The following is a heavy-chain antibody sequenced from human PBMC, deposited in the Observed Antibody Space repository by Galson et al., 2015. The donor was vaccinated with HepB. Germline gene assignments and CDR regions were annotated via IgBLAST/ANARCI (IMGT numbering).Heavy chain of an antibody. V-gene: IGHV1-18*01. J-gene: IGHJ6*02. CDR2: ISGYDGST. Sequence: SVKVSCKASGYSFTSYGISWLRQAPGQGLEWMGWISGYDGSTNYPQTLQGRVIMTTDRSTNTGYMEVRSLRSDDTAIYYCARDSRLELRLNNYYYYGMDVWGQETTVTVSS. CDR1: GYSFTSYG. D-gene: IGHD1-7*01. CDR3: ARDSRLELRLNNYYYYGMDV.